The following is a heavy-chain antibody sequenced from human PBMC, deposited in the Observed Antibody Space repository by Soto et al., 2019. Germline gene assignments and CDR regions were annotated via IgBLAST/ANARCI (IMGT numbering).Heavy chain of an antibody. CDR1: GFSVSSSY. V-gene: IGHV3-53*01. Sequence: PGGSLGLSCSASGFSVSSSYMSWVRQAPGKGLEWVSVIYSGVSTYYADSVTGRFTISRDNSKNTLYLQMNSLRAEDTAVYYCARNLGWNYPHDAFDIWGQGTMVTVSS. J-gene: IGHJ3*02. CDR3: ARNLGWNYPHDAFDI. D-gene: IGHD1-7*01. CDR2: IYSGVST.